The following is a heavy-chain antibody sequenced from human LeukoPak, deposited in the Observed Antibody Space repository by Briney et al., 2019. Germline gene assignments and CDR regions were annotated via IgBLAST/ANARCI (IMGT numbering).Heavy chain of an antibody. CDR3: TTFTIFGVVIDFDY. V-gene: IGHV3-15*01. Sequence: AGGSLRLSCAASGFTFSNAWMSWVRQAPGKGLEWVGRIKSKTDGGTTDYAAPVKGIFTISRDDSKNTLYLQMNSLKTEDTAVYYCTTFTIFGVVIDFDYWGQGTLVTVSS. J-gene: IGHJ4*02. D-gene: IGHD3-3*01. CDR2: IKSKTDGGTT. CDR1: GFTFSNAW.